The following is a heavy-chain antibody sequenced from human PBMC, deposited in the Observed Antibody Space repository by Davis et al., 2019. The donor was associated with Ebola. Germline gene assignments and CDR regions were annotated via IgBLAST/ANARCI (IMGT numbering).Heavy chain of an antibody. D-gene: IGHD3-10*01. J-gene: IGHJ6*04. V-gene: IGHV1-18*04. CDR3: ARGSDGSGSYTMDV. CDR2: ISAENGKT. Sequence: ASVKVSCKASGYTFTGYYMHWVRQAPGQGPEWMGWISAENGKTNYAQKVQGRVTMTTDTSTSTAYMELRSLRSDDTAVYYCARGSDGSGSYTMDVWGKGTTVTVSS. CDR1: GYTFTGYY.